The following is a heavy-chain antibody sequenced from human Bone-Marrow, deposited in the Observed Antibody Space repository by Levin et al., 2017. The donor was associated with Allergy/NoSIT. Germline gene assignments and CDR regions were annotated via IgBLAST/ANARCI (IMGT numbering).Heavy chain of an antibody. CDR3: AREGRGIAALGDYYDYYGMDV. CDR2: ISSSSSYI. D-gene: IGHD6-13*01. V-gene: IGHV3-21*01. J-gene: IGHJ6*02. CDR1: GFTFSSYS. Sequence: GASVKVSCAASGFTFSSYSMNWVRQAPGKGLEWVSSISSSSSYIYYADSVKGRFTISRDNAKNSLYLQMNSLRAEDTAVYYCAREGRGIAALGDYYDYYGMDVWGQGTTVTVSS.